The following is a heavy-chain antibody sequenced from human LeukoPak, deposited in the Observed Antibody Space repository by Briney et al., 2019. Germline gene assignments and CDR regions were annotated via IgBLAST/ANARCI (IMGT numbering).Heavy chain of an antibody. V-gene: IGHV3-30-3*01. CDR2: ISYDGSNK. J-gene: IGHJ4*02. D-gene: IGHD6-19*01. Sequence: GGSLRLSCAASGFTFSSYAMHWVRQAPGKGLEWVAVISYDGSNKYYADSVKGRFTISRDNSKNTLYLQMNSLGAEDTAVYYCARDLYSSGWYKGFDYWGQGTLVTVSS. CDR1: GFTFSSYA. CDR3: ARDLYSSGWYKGFDY.